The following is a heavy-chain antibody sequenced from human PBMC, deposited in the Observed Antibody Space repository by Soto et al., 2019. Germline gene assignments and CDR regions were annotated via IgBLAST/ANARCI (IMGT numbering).Heavy chain of an antibody. Sequence: ASETLSLTCTVSGGSISSSSYYWGWIRQPPGKGLEWIGSIYYSGSTYYNPSLKSRVTISVDTSKNQFSLKLSSVTAADTAVYYCARGASITIFGVVTRHFDYWGQGTLVTVSS. J-gene: IGHJ4*02. CDR1: GGSISSSSYY. D-gene: IGHD3-3*01. V-gene: IGHV4-39*01. CDR2: IYYSGST. CDR3: ARGASITIFGVVTRHFDY.